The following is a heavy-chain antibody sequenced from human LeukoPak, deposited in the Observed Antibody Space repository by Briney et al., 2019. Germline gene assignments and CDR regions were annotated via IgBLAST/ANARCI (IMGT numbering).Heavy chain of an antibody. CDR3: VRGGYGPDY. CDR1: GFTFSTYW. Sequence: GGSLRLSCAASGFTFSTYWMSWVRQAPGKGLEWVANIKQDGSVKNYVDSVKGRFTISRDNAKNSLYLQMNSLRTDDTAMYYCVRGGYGPDYWGQGTLVTVSS. J-gene: IGHJ4*02. CDR2: IKQDGSVK. V-gene: IGHV3-7*03. D-gene: IGHD5-12*01.